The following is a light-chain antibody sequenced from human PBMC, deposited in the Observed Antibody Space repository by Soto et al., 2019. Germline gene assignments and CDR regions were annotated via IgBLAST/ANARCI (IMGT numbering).Light chain of an antibody. J-gene: IGLJ3*02. Sequence: QSALTQPASVSGSPGQSITISCTGTSSDVGDYNFVSWYQQHPGKAPKLMIYNVTNRHSGISNRFSGSKSGNTASLTISGLQGDDEADYYCASRTSTGTRVFGGGTKVTVL. CDR1: SSDVGDYNF. CDR2: NVT. CDR3: ASRTSTGTRV. V-gene: IGLV2-14*03.